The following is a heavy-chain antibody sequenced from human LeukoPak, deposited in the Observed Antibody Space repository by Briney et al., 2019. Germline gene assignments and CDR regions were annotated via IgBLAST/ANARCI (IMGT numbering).Heavy chain of an antibody. V-gene: IGHV3-23*01. CDR1: GFTFSSYA. CDR3: AKDRALWFGELSPIDY. Sequence: GGSLRLSCAASGFTFSSYAMSWVRQAPGKGLEWVSAISGSGGSTYYADSVKGRFAISRDNSKNTLYLQMNSLRAEDTAVYYCAKDRALWFGELSPIDYWGQGTLVTDSS. J-gene: IGHJ4*02. CDR2: ISGSGGST. D-gene: IGHD3-10*01.